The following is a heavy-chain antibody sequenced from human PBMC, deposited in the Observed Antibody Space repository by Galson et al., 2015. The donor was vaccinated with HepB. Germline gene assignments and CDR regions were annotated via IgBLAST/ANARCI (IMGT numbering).Heavy chain of an antibody. D-gene: IGHD6-19*01. Sequence: SVKVSCKASGYTFTSYGISWVRQAPRQGPEWMGWISAYNGNTNYAQKLQGRVTMTTDTSTSTAYMELRSLRSDDTAVYYCARAGGAVSRIPPDYWGQGTLVTVSS. V-gene: IGHV1-18*01. CDR1: GYTFTSYG. CDR2: ISAYNGNT. J-gene: IGHJ4*02. CDR3: ARAGGAVSRIPPDY.